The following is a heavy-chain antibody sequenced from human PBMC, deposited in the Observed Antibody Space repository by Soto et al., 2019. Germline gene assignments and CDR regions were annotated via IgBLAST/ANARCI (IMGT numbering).Heavy chain of an antibody. CDR3: ARGSQIQLWAHFDF. Sequence: ASETLSLTCTVSGGSLSRGDYYWSWIRQPPGKGLEWIGYIYYSGSTYYNPSLRSRVTISVDTSKNQFSLNLSSVTAADTAVYYCARGSQIQLWAHFDFWGQGTLVTVSS. J-gene: IGHJ4*02. V-gene: IGHV4-30-4*01. CDR1: GGSLSRGDYY. CDR2: IYYSGST. D-gene: IGHD5-18*01.